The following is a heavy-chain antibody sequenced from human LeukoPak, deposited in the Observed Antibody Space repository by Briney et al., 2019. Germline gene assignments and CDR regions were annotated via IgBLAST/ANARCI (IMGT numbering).Heavy chain of an antibody. CDR2: IIPIFGTA. V-gene: IGHV1-69*13. CDR3: ATHYYDSSGYYS. Sequence: ASVKVSCKASGYTFTSYGISWVRQAPGQGLEWMGGIIPIFGTANYAQKFQGRVTITADESTSTAYMELSSLRSEDTAVYYCATHYYDSSGYYSWGQGTLVTVSS. J-gene: IGHJ4*02. D-gene: IGHD3-22*01. CDR1: GYTFTSYG.